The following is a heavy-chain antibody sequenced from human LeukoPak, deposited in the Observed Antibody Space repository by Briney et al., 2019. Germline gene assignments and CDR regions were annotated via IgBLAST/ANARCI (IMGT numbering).Heavy chain of an antibody. CDR3: ASSISSGYEEEPCAFDI. Sequence: GGSLRLSCAASGFTFSSYGMHWVRQAPGKGLEWVAVIWYDGSNKYYADSVKGRFTISRDNSKNTLYLQMNSLRAEDTAVYYCASSISSGYEEEPCAFDIWGQGTMVTVSS. CDR2: IWYDGSNK. J-gene: IGHJ3*02. D-gene: IGHD3-22*01. CDR1: GFTFSSYG. V-gene: IGHV3-33*01.